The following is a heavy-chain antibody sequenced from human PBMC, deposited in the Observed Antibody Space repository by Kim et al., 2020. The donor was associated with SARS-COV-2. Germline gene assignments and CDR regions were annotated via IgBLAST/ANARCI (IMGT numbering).Heavy chain of an antibody. J-gene: IGHJ4*02. V-gene: IGHV3-23*01. D-gene: IGHD2-15*01. CDR3: AKDLRYCSGGSCY. Sequence: YADSVKGRCTISRDNSKNTLYLQMNSLRAEDTAVYYCAKDLRYCSGGSCYWGQGTLVTVSS.